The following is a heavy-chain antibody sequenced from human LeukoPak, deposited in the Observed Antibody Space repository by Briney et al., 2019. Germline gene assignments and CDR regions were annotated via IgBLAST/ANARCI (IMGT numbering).Heavy chain of an antibody. CDR1: GFGFSSYA. Sequence: GGSLRLSCVASGFGFSSYAMSWVRQAPGKGLEWVSAISGSGGSTYYADSVKGRFTISRDNSENTVYLQMSSLRVEDTAVYYCAKAAVGDVFSFDYWGQGSLVTVSS. CDR2: ISGSGGST. J-gene: IGHJ4*02. D-gene: IGHD1-26*01. V-gene: IGHV3-23*01. CDR3: AKAAVGDVFSFDY.